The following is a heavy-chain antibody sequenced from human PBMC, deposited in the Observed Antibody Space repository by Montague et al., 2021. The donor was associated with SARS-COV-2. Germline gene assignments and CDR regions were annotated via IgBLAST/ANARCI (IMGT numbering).Heavy chain of an antibody. V-gene: IGHV4-39*07. CDR2: IFYSGTT. D-gene: IGHD4-23*01. CDR1: GGSIKSSSYC. CDR3: VYGGDY. J-gene: IGHJ4*02. Sequence: SETLSLTCTVSGGSIKSSSYCWGWIRQPPGKGLEWIGSIFYSGTTYFHPSLRSRVTISLDTSKNQFSLKLSSVTAADTAVYYCVYGGDYWGQGTLVTVPS.